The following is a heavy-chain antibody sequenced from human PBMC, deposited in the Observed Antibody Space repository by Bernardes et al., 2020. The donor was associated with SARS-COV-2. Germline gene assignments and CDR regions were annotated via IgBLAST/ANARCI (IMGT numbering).Heavy chain of an antibody. CDR3: ASPIQYSSSTYYYDSSGYRV. Sequence: AVKVSCKASGGTFSSYAISWVRQAPGQGLEWMGRIIPILGIANYAQKFQGRVTITADKSTSTAYMELSSLRSEDTAVYYCASPIQYSSSTYYYDSSGYRVWGQGTLVTVSS. J-gene: IGHJ4*02. CDR1: GGTFSSYA. CDR2: IIPILGIA. D-gene: IGHD3-22*01. V-gene: IGHV1-69*04.